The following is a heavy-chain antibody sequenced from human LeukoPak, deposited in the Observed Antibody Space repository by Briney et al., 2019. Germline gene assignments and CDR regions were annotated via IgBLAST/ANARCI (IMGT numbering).Heavy chain of an antibody. CDR1: GFTFSTYT. CDR3: AREDADYYGMDV. J-gene: IGHJ6*02. V-gene: IGHV3-48*04. Sequence: GGSLRLSCAASGFTFSTYTMDWVRQAPGKGLEWVSYISSSSTIYYADSVKGRFTISRDNAKNSLYLQMNSLRAEDTAVYYCAREDADYYGMDVWGQGTTVTVSS. CDR2: ISSSSTI.